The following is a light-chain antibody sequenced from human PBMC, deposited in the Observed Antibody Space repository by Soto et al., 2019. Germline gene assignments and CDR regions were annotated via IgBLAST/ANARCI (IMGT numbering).Light chain of an antibody. CDR2: EVS. J-gene: IGLJ3*02. V-gene: IGLV2-18*01. CDR1: SSDVGSYNR. CDR3: SFYTRRSTWV. Sequence: QSALTQHPSVSGSPGQSVTISCTGTSSDVGSYNRVSWYQQPPGTAPKLMIYEVSNRPSGVPDRFPESKSGNTASLTISGLQAEDEADYYCSFYTRRSTWVFGGGTKVTVL.